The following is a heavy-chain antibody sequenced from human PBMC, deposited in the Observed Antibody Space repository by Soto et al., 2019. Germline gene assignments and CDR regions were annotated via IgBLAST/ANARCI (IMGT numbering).Heavy chain of an antibody. D-gene: IGHD4-17*01. CDR3: VRVPTGDYAFSLDDS. V-gene: IGHV3-74*01. CDR1: GFTFSSYW. CDR2: INSDGSTT. Sequence: EVQLVESGGGLVQPGGSLRLSCAASGFTFSSYWMHWVRQAPGKGLVWVSRINSDGSTTTYADSVKGRFTISRDNAKNTLYLQTNSLRAEDTAVYYCVRVPTGDYAFSLDDSWGQGTPVTVSS. J-gene: IGHJ4*02.